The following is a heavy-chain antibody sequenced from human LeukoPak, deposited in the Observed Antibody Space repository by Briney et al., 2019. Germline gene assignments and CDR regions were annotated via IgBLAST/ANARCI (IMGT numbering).Heavy chain of an antibody. CDR3: ARGAWGYCSSTSCYQRYNWFDP. CDR1: GGSFSGYY. Sequence: SETLSLTCAVYGGSFSGYYWSWIRQPPGKGLEWIGEINHSGSTNYNPSLKSRVTISVDTSKNQFSLKLSSVTAADTAVYYCARGAWGYCSSTSCYQRYNWFDPWGQGTLVTVSS. CDR2: INHSGST. V-gene: IGHV4-34*01. J-gene: IGHJ5*02. D-gene: IGHD2-2*01.